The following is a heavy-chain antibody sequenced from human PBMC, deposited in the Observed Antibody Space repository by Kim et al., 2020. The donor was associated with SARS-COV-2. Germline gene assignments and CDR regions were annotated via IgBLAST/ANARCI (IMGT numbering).Heavy chain of an antibody. V-gene: IGHV3-23*01. Sequence: GGSLRLSCAASGFTFSSYAMSWVRQAPGKGLEWVSAISGSGGSTYYGDSVKGRFTISRDNSKNTLYLQMNSLKAEDTAVYYCAKGLYYYDYYGMDVWGQGTTVTVSS. J-gene: IGHJ6*02. CDR1: GFTFSSYA. CDR2: ISGSGGST. CDR3: AKGLYYYDYYGMDV.